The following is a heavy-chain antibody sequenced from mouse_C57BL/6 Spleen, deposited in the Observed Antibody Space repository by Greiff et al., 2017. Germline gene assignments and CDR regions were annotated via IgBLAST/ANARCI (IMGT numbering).Heavy chain of an antibody. J-gene: IGHJ4*01. CDR1: GYTFTSYT. CDR3: ASSFMDY. V-gene: IGHV1-4*01. CDR2: INPSSGYT. Sequence: QVQLQQSGAELARPGASVKMSCKASGYTFTSYTMHWVKQRPGQGLEWIGYINPSSGYTKYNQKFKDTATVTADKSSSTAYMQLSSLTSEDSAVYYCASSFMDYWGQGTSVTVSS.